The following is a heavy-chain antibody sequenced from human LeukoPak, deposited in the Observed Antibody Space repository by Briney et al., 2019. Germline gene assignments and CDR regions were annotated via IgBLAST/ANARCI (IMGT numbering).Heavy chain of an antibody. CDR2: IVVGSGNT. Sequence: ASVKVSCKASGFTFTSSAMQWVRQARGQRLEWIGWIVVGSGNTNYAQKFQERVTITRDMSTSTAYMELSDLEPEGTAVYYCARDYSGEWEQLTGWWFDPWGQGTLVIVSS. J-gene: IGHJ5*02. V-gene: IGHV1-58*02. CDR1: GFTFTSSA. D-gene: IGHD1-26*01. CDR3: ARDYSGEWEQLTGWWFDP.